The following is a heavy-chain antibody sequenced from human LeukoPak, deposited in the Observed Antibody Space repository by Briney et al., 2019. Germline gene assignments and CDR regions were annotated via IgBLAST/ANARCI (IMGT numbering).Heavy chain of an antibody. D-gene: IGHD6-13*01. CDR3: AREQRYSSSWYGAFDI. J-gene: IGHJ3*02. CDR1: GYMFTSYT. CDR2: INTNTGNP. Sequence: ASVKVSCKASGYMFTSYTLNWVRQAPGQGLEWMGWINTNTGNPTYAQGFTGRFVFSLDTSVTTAFLQISSLKAEDTAVYYCAREQRYSSSWYGAFDIWGQGTMVTVSS. V-gene: IGHV7-4-1*02.